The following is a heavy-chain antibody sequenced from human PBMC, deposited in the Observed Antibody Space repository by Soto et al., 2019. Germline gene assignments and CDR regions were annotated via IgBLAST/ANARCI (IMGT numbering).Heavy chain of an antibody. CDR2: IYWDDDK. J-gene: IGHJ4*02. CDR1: GFSLSTSGVG. V-gene: IGHV2-5*02. Sequence: SGPTLVNPTQTLTLTCTFSGFSLSTSGVGVGWIRQPPGKALEWLALIYWDDDKRYSPSLKSRLTITKDTSKNQVVLTMTNMDPVDTATYYCAHLAGDFDWLSIATFDYWGQGTLVTVSS. CDR3: AHLAGDFDWLSIATFDY. D-gene: IGHD3-9*01.